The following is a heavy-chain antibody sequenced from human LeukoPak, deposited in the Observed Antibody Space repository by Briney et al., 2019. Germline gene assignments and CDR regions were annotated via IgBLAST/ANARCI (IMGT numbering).Heavy chain of an antibody. Sequence: GGSLRLSCAASGFTFSDYYMSWIRQAPGKGLEWVSYISSSGSTIYDADSVKGRFTISRDNAKNSLYLQMNSLRAEDTAVYYCAREGLGYCSSTSCYGQAFDIWGQGTMVTVSS. CDR2: ISSSGSTI. V-gene: IGHV3-11*01. CDR1: GFTFSDYY. CDR3: AREGLGYCSSTSCYGQAFDI. D-gene: IGHD2-2*01. J-gene: IGHJ3*02.